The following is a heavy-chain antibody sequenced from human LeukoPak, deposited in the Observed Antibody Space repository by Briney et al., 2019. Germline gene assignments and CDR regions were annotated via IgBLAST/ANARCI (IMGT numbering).Heavy chain of an antibody. D-gene: IGHD5-12*01. CDR2: INHSGST. Sequence: SETLSRTCAVYGGSFSGYYWSWIRQPPGKGLEWIGEINHSGSTNYNPSLKSRVTISVDTSKNQFSLKLSSVTAADTAVYYCARGREGWLRNYYYYGMDVWGQGTTVTVSS. CDR3: ARGREGWLRNYYYYGMDV. V-gene: IGHV4-34*01. CDR1: GGSFSGYY. J-gene: IGHJ6*02.